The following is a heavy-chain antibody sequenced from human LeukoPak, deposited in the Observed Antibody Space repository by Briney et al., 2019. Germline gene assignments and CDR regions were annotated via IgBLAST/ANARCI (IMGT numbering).Heavy chain of an antibody. CDR2: INHSGST. J-gene: IGHJ4*02. CDR3: ARGQDVTYYFVY. CDR1: GGSFSGYY. D-gene: IGHD3-16*01. Sequence: SETLSLTCAVYGGSFSGYYWSWIRQPPGKGLEWIGEINHSGSTNYNPSLKSRVTISVDTSKNQFSLKLSSVTAADTAVYYCARGQDVTYYFVYWGQGTLVTVSS. V-gene: IGHV4-34*01.